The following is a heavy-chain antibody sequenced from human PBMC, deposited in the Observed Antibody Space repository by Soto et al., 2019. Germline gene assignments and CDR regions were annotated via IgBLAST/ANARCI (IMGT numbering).Heavy chain of an antibody. V-gene: IGHV4-31*03. J-gene: IGHJ5*02. D-gene: IGHD3-10*01. CDR2: TYYSGST. CDR3: ARSVTP. Sequence: QVQLQESGPGLVKPSQTLSLTCTVSGGSISSGGYYWSWIRQHPGKGMEWIGNTYYSGSTYYNPSLNGRVTISVDTAKNQFSLKLSSVTAAYTAVYYCARSVTPWGQGTLVTVSS. CDR1: GGSISSGGYY.